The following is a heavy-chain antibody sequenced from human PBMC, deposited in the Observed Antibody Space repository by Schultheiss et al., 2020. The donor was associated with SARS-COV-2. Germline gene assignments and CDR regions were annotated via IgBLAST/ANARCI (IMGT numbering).Heavy chain of an antibody. J-gene: IGHJ6*02. CDR3: ARGTRGDGYHLNYYYYGMDV. CDR1: GGSISSSSYY. CDR2: INHSGST. D-gene: IGHD5-24*01. Sequence: SQTLSLTCTVSGGSISSSSYYWGWIRQPPGKGLEWIGEINHSGSTNYNPSLKSRVTISVDTSKNQFSLKLSSVTAADTAVYYCARGTRGDGYHLNYYYYGMDVWGQGTTVTVSS. V-gene: IGHV4-39*07.